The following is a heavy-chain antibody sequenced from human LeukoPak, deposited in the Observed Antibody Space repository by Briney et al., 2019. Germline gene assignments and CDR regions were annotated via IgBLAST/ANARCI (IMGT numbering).Heavy chain of an antibody. V-gene: IGHV3-21*04. CDR1: GFTFSSYS. CDR2: ISSDSNHI. CDR3: AKCGHLKMATTYGDY. D-gene: IGHD5-24*01. J-gene: IGHJ4*02. Sequence: GGSLRLSCAASGFTFSSYSMNWVRQAPGKGLEWVSSISSDSNHIYYADSVKGRFTISRDNTKKSLFLQMNSLRAEDTAVYYCAKCGHLKMATTYGDYWGQGTLVTVSS.